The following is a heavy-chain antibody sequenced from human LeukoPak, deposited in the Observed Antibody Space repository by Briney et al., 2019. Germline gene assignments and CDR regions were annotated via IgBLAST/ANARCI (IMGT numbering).Heavy chain of an antibody. CDR1: GFTFSSYG. V-gene: IGHV3-33*01. CDR3: ARAFSYYDILTGYKHYFDY. Sequence: GGSLRLSCAASGFTFSSYGMHWVRRAPGKGLEWVAVIWYDGSNKYYADSVKGRFTISRDNSKNTLYLQMNSLRAEDTAVYYCARAFSYYDILTGYKHYFDYWGQGTLVTVSS. J-gene: IGHJ4*02. D-gene: IGHD3-9*01. CDR2: IWYDGSNK.